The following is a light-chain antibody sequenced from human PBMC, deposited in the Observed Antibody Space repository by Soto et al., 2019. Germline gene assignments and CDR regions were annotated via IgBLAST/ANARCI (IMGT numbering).Light chain of an antibody. CDR1: QTISNY. Sequence: DIQMTQSPSSLSAAVGDRVTITCRASQTISNYLNWYQHKPGKAPKLLIYAASNLQSGVPSRFSGSGSGTDFTLTISSLQPEDFATYYCQQYNSYSYGQGTKVDIK. J-gene: IGKJ1*01. V-gene: IGKV1-39*01. CDR2: AAS. CDR3: QQYNSYS.